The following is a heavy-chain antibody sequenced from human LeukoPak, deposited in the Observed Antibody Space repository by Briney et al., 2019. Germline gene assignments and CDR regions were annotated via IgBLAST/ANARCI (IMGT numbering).Heavy chain of an antibody. J-gene: IGHJ6*03. Sequence: SETLSLTCAVYGGSFSGYYWSWIRRPPGKGLEWIGEINHSGSTNYNPSLKSRVTISVDTSKNQFSLKLSSVTAADTAVYYCARGPWVSYYYYYYMDVWGKGTTVTVSS. CDR1: GGSFSGYY. D-gene: IGHD7-27*01. V-gene: IGHV4-34*01. CDR3: ARGPWVSYYYYYYMDV. CDR2: INHSGST.